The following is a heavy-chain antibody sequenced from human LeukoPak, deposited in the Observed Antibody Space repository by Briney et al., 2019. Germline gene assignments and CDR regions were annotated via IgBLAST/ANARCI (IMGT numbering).Heavy chain of an antibody. V-gene: IGHV3-21*01. D-gene: IGHD3-22*01. CDR1: GFTFSSYS. J-gene: IGHJ4*02. CDR3: ARVPGYDSSGYFDY. CDR2: ISGSSSYI. Sequence: PGGSLRLSCAASGFTFSSYSMNWVRQAPGKGLEWVSSISGSSSYIYYADSVKGRFTISRDNAKNTLYLQMNSLRAEDTAVYYCARVPGYDSSGYFDYWGQGTLVTVSS.